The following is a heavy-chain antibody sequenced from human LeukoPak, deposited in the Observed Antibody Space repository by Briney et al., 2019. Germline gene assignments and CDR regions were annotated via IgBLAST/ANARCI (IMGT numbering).Heavy chain of an antibody. Sequence: GGSLRLSCAASGFTFSSYAMHWVRQAPGKGLEWVAVISYDGSNKYYADSVKGRFTISRDNSKNTLYLQMNSLRAEDTAVYYCARDPTADSGWFGRGYFDYWGQGTLVTVSS. J-gene: IGHJ4*02. V-gene: IGHV3-30*04. CDR2: ISYDGSNK. CDR1: GFTFSSYA. CDR3: ARDPTADSGWFGRGYFDY. D-gene: IGHD6-19*01.